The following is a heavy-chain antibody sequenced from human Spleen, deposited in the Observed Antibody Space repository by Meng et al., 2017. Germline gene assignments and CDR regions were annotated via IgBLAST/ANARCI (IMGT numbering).Heavy chain of an antibody. V-gene: IGHV3-33*01. CDR3: ARGRILGQLGYFDF. Sequence: GGSLRLSCAASGFIFSTYGMHWVRQAPGKGLEWVADIWYDGSNKYYADSVKGRFTISRDNAKNSLYLQINSLRAEDTAVYYCARGRILGQLGYFDFWGQGTLVTVSS. D-gene: IGHD5-24*01. J-gene: IGHJ4*02. CDR2: IWYDGSNK. CDR1: GFIFSTYG.